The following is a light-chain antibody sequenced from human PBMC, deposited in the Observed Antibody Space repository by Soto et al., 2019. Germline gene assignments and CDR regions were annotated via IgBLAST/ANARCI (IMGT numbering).Light chain of an antibody. CDR3: QQYYNWPPLT. CDR2: GAS. J-gene: IGKJ4*01. CDR1: QNVGSH. V-gene: IGKV3-15*01. Sequence: EILMTQSPATLSVSPGERATLSCRASQNVGSHVAWYQQKPGQAPRLFIYGASTRATGIPARFSGSGSGTEFTLTICSLQSEDFAIYYCQQYYNWPPLTFGGGTKVEIQ.